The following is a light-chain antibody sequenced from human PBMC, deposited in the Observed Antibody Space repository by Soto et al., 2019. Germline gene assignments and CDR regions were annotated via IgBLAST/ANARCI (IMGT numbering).Light chain of an antibody. J-gene: IGLJ2*01. V-gene: IGLV2-14*01. Sequence: QSALTQPASVSGSPGQSITISCTGTSSDVGGYTSVCWHQQHPGKVPKLIIYEVSNRPSWVSNRFSGSKSGNTASLTISGLQPEDEADYYCNSYTSSSTLVFGGGTKLTVL. CDR1: SSDVGGYTS. CDR2: EVS. CDR3: NSYTSSSTLV.